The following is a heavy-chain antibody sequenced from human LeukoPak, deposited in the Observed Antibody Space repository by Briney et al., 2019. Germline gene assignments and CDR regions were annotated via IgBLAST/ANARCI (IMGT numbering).Heavy chain of an antibody. J-gene: IGHJ4*02. CDR1: GGTFSSYA. CDR3: AVNRGQQDSSVDY. V-gene: IGHV1-69*05. CDR2: IIPIFGTA. D-gene: IGHD3-22*01. Sequence: SVKVSCKASGGTFSSYAISWVRQAPGQGLEWMGRIIPIFGTANYAQKFQGRITITTDESTSTAYMELSSLRSEDTAVYYCAVNRGQQDSSVDYWGQGTLVTVSS.